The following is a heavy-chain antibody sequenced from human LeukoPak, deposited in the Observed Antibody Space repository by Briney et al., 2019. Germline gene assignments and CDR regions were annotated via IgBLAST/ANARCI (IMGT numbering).Heavy chain of an antibody. J-gene: IGHJ6*02. V-gene: IGHV4-39*01. CDR2: IYYSENT. CDR1: GGSIGSNGFY. CDR3: GRHVSSGWDYYNGLDV. Sequence: SETLSLICTVSGGSIGSNGFYWGWIRQPPGKGLEWIGSIYYSENTHYNTSLRSRVTISGDTSKNQVSLTLSSVTAADTAVYYCGRHVSSGWDYYNGLDVWGQGTTVTVSS. D-gene: IGHD3-22*01.